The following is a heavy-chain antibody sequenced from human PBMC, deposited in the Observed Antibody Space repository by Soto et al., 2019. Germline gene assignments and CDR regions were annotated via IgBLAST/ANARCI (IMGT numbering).Heavy chain of an antibody. CDR2: ISGAGTAT. Sequence: GSLRLSCAVSGFTFRTYAMHWVRQAPGKGLEWVSGISGAGTATNYADSVKGRFTISRDNSKNTMYLQMNSLRAEDSGVYYCAKGSAGFSTSWADSWGQGTLVTVSS. CDR3: AKGSAGFSTSWADS. V-gene: IGHV3-23*01. D-gene: IGHD6-13*01. CDR1: GFTFRTYA. J-gene: IGHJ4*02.